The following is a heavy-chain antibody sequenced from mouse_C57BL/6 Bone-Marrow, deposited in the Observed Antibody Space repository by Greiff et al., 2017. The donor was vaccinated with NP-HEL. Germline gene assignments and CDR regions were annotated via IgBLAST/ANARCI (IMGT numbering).Heavy chain of an antibody. J-gene: IGHJ3*01. Sequence: QVQLQQSGAELARPGASVKLSCKASGYTFTSYGISWVKQRTGQGLEWIGEIYPRSGNTYYNEKFKGKATLTADKSSSTAYMELRSLTSEDSAVYFCARGGVYYYGSSYPWFAYWGQGTLVTVSA. CDR3: ARGGVYYYGSSYPWFAY. D-gene: IGHD1-1*01. CDR1: GYTFTSYG. CDR2: IYPRSGNT. V-gene: IGHV1-81*01.